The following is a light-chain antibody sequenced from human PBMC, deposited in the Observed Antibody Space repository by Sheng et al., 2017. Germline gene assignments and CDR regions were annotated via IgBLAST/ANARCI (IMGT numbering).Light chain of an antibody. CDR3: SSWDDNLSGVL. V-gene: IGLV1-47*01. CDR2: KTN. Sequence: QSVLTQPPSASGTPGQRVTISCSGSSSNIGSDYVYWYQQVPGTAPKRLIYKTNLRPSGVPDRFSGSKSGTSASLAISGLRPEDEAEYFCSSWDDNLSGVLFGGGTKLTVL. J-gene: IGLJ2*01. CDR1: SSNIGSDY.